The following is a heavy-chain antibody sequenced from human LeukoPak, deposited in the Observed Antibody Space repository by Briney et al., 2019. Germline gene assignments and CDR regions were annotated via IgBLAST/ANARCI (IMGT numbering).Heavy chain of an antibody. Sequence: GASVKVSCKASGYTFTSYAMHWVRQAPGQRLEWMGWINAGNGNTKYSQKFQGRVTITRDTSASTAYMELGSLRSEDTAVYYCARDLGYSSGWYPPTGYWGQGTLVTVSS. CDR2: INAGNGNT. V-gene: IGHV1-3*01. J-gene: IGHJ4*02. D-gene: IGHD6-19*01. CDR1: GYTFTSYA. CDR3: ARDLGYSSGWYPPTGY.